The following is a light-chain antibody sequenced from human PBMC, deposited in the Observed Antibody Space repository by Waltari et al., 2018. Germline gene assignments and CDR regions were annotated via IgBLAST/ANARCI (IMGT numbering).Light chain of an antibody. CDR2: WAS. CDR1: QSVVFSSNNKTY. CDR3: QQCYTFPYT. Sequence: DIVLTQSPDSLAVSLGERATINCKSSQSVVFSSNNKTYLAWYQQKPGQPPKLLITWASTRESWVPDRFSGSGSGTDFTLTISSLQAEDVAVYYCQQCYTFPYTFGQGTKLEIK. J-gene: IGKJ2*01. V-gene: IGKV4-1*01.